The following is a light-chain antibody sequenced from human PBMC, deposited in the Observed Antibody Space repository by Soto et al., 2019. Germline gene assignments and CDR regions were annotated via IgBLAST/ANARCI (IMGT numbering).Light chain of an antibody. CDR1: SSDVGGYNY. CDR2: DVS. V-gene: IGLV2-14*03. J-gene: IGLJ1*01. Sequence: QSALTQPASVSGSPGQSITISCTGTSSDVGGYNYVSWYQQHPGKAPKLMIYDVSNRPSGVSNRFSGSKSGNTASLTISGLQAEDEADYYCSSYTSSSLHVFGTGTKFTVL. CDR3: SSYTSSSLHV.